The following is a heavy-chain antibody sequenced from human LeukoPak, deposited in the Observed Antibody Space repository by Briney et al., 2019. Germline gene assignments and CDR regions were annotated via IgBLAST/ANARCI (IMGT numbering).Heavy chain of an antibody. CDR1: GFTFSSYA. D-gene: IGHD5-18*01. Sequence: GGSLRLSCAASGFTFSSYAMSWVRQAPGKGLEWVSAISGSGGSTYYADSVKGRFTISRNNSKNTLYLQMNSLRAEDTAVYYCAKSPRYSYGFYWGQGTLVTVSS. CDR3: AKSPRYSYGFY. V-gene: IGHV3-23*01. CDR2: ISGSGGST. J-gene: IGHJ4*02.